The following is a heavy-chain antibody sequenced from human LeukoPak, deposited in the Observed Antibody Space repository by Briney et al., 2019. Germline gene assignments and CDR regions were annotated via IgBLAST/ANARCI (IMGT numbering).Heavy chain of an antibody. CDR3: ARDYENSSGWYPSGYFDY. V-gene: IGHV1-69*05. J-gene: IGHJ4*02. D-gene: IGHD6-19*01. CDR2: IIPIFGTA. CDR1: GGTFSSYG. Sequence: SVKASCKASGGTFSSYGIIWVRQAPGQGLEWMGRIIPIFGTANYAQKFQGRVTIITDESTSTAYMELSSLRSEDTAVYYCARDYENSSGWYPSGYFDYWGQGTLVTVSS.